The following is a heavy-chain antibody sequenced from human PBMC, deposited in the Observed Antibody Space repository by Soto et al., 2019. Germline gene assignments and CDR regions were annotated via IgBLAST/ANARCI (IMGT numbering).Heavy chain of an antibody. J-gene: IGHJ5*02. D-gene: IGHD4-17*01. CDR2: IYYSGST. CDR3: ARRYGDGNWFDP. Sequence: PSETVSLTCTVSGGSISSSSYYWGWIRQPPGKGLEWIGSIYYSGSTYYNPSLKSRVTISVDTSKNQFSLKLSSVTAADTAVYYCARRYGDGNWFDPWGQGTLVTVSS. V-gene: IGHV4-39*01. CDR1: GGSISSSSYY.